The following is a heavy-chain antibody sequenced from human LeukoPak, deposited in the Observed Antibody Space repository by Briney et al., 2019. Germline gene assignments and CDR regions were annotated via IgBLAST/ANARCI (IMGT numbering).Heavy chain of an antibody. Sequence: PGGSLRLSCAASGFTFSSYWMSWVRQAPGKGLEWVANIKQDGSEKYYVDSVKGRFTISRDNAKNSLYLQMNSLRAEDTAVYYCARELHSSSWYTTPLYYYYYGMDVWGQGTTVTVSS. CDR2: IKQDGSEK. J-gene: IGHJ6*02. CDR3: ARELHSSSWYTTPLYYYYYGMDV. CDR1: GFTFSSYW. V-gene: IGHV3-7*01. D-gene: IGHD6-13*01.